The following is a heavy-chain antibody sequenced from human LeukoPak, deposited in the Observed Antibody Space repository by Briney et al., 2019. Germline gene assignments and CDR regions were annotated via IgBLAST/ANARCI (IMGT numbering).Heavy chain of an antibody. Sequence: PGGSLRLSCAASGFTFSSYSMSWVRQAPGKGLEWVSYISTSSSIIYYADSVKGRFTISRDDAKNSMSLQMNSLRAEDTAVYYCIKDMGYCSGGSCYRWFDSWGQGTLVTVSS. CDR2: ISTSSSII. D-gene: IGHD2-15*01. CDR3: IKDMGYCSGGSCYRWFDS. CDR1: GFTFSSYS. J-gene: IGHJ5*01. V-gene: IGHV3-48*01.